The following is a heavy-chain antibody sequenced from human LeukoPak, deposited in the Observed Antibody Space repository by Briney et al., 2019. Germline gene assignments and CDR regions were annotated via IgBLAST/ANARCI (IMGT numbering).Heavy chain of an antibody. Sequence: PSETLSLTCTVSVDSISGYYWSWIRQPPGKGLEWIGYIYYSGSINYNPSLKSRVTISVDTSKNQFSLKLRSVTAADTAVYYCARYSGSYSGFDYWGQGTLVTVSS. J-gene: IGHJ4*02. CDR1: VDSISGYY. D-gene: IGHD1-26*01. V-gene: IGHV4-59*08. CDR2: IYYSGSI. CDR3: ARYSGSYSGFDY.